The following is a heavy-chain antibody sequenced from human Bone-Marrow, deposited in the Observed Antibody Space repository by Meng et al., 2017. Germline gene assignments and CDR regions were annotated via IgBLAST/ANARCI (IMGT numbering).Heavy chain of an antibody. Sequence: QVHVVQAGAEVKKPGASVKVPCKASGYTFTSYARHWVRQAPGQRLEWMGWINAGNGNTKYSQKFQGRVTITRDTSASTAYMELSSLRSEDTAVYYCARGGRYSSGWSDYWGQGTLVTVSS. CDR1: GYTFTSYA. D-gene: IGHD6-19*01. CDR3: ARGGRYSSGWSDY. V-gene: IGHV1-3*01. CDR2: INAGNGNT. J-gene: IGHJ4*02.